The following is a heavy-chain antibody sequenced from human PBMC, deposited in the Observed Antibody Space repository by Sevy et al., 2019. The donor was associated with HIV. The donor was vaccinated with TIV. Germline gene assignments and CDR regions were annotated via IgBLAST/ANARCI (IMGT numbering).Heavy chain of an antibody. J-gene: IGHJ6*02. CDR1: GFTFSSYS. CDR2: ISSSSSYI. CDR3: AREGPDYYYGMDV. V-gene: IGHV3-21*01. Sequence: GGSLRLSCAASGFTFSSYSMNWVRQAPGKGLEWVSSISSSSSYIYYADSVKGRFTISRDNAKNSLYLQMNSLRAEDTAVYYCAREGPDYYYGMDVWGQWTTVTVSS.